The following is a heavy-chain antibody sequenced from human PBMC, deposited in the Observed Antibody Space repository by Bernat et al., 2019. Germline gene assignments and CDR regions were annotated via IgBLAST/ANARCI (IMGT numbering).Heavy chain of an antibody. CDR2: ISGSGGST. J-gene: IGHJ4*02. CDR3: ANGGYPQSDYGDPYFDY. CDR1: GFTFSSYA. V-gene: IGHV3-23*04. Sequence: EVQLVESGGGLVQPGGSLRLSCAASGFTFSSYAMSWVRQAPGKGLEWVSAISGSGGSTYYADSVKGRFTISRDNSKNTLYLQMNSLRAEDTAVYYCANGGYPQSDYGDPYFDYWGQGTLVTVSS. D-gene: IGHD4-17*01.